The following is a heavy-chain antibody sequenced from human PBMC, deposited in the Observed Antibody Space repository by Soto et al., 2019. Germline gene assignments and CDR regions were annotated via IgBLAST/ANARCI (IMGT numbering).Heavy chain of an antibody. CDR3: ARLDDFWSNWFDP. J-gene: IGHJ5*02. Sequence: SSETLSLTCTVSGGSISSSSYYWGWIRQPPGKGLEWIGSIYYSGSTYYNPSLKSRVTISVDTSKNQFSLKLSSVTAADTAVYYCARLDDFWSNWFDPWGQGTLVTVSS. CDR1: GGSISSSSYY. D-gene: IGHD3-3*01. CDR2: IYYSGST. V-gene: IGHV4-39*01.